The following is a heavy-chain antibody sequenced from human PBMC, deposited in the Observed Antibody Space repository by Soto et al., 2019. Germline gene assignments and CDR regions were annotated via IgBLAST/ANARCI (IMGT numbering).Heavy chain of an antibody. J-gene: IGHJ6*02. Sequence: QVQLAESGGGVVQPGRSLRLSCAASSFTFSSYGMHWVRQAPGKGLEWVAVISYDGSNKYYADSVKGRFTISRDNSKNTLYLQMNSLRAEDTAVYYCAKDTVTPGDYYGMDVWGQGTTVTVSS. D-gene: IGHD4-4*01. CDR1: SFTFSSYG. CDR3: AKDTVTPGDYYGMDV. CDR2: ISYDGSNK. V-gene: IGHV3-30*18.